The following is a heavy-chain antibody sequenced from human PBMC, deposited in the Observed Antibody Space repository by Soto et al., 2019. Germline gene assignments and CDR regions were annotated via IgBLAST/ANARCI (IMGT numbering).Heavy chain of an antibody. V-gene: IGHV1-3*01. Sequence: ASVKVSCKASGYTFTSYAMHWVRQAPGQRLEWMGWINAGNGNTKYSQKFQGRVTITRDTSASTAYMELSSLRSEDTAVYYCARDNPGIAAAGTGGYWGQGTLVTVSS. CDR2: INAGNGNT. D-gene: IGHD6-13*01. CDR1: GYTFTSYA. J-gene: IGHJ4*02. CDR3: ARDNPGIAAAGTGGY.